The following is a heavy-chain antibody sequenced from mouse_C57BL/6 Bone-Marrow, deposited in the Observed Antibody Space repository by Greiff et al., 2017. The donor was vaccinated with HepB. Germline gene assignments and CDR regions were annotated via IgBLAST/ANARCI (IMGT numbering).Heavy chain of an antibody. J-gene: IGHJ4*01. Sequence: VQLQQPGAELVKPGASVKLSCKASGYTFTSYWMHWVKQRPGQGLEWIGMIHPNSGSTNYNEKFKSKATLTVDKSSSTAYMQLSSLTSEDSAVDYCARVHYGNPYYYAMDYWGQGTSVTVSS. CDR1: GYTFTSYW. D-gene: IGHD2-1*01. CDR3: ARVHYGNPYYYAMDY. CDR2: IHPNSGST. V-gene: IGHV1-64*01.